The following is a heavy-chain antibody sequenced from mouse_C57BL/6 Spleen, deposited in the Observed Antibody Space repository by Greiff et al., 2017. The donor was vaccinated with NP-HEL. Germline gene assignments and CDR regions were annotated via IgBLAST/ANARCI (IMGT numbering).Heavy chain of an antibody. V-gene: IGHV1-82*01. J-gene: IGHJ3*01. CDR1: GYAFRSSW. Sequence: QVQLKESGPELVKPGASVKISCKASGYAFRSSWMNWVKQRPGKGLEWIGRIYPGDGDTNYNGKFKGKATLTADKSSSTAYMQLSSLTSEDSAVYFCARSGYGSSYEGWFAYWGQGTLVTVSA. CDR2: IYPGDGDT. D-gene: IGHD1-1*01. CDR3: ARSGYGSSYEGWFAY.